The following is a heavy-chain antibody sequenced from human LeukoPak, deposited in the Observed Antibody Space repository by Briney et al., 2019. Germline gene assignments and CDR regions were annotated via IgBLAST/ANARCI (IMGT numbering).Heavy chain of an antibody. J-gene: IGHJ4*02. CDR3: ARAVVGATADY. D-gene: IGHD1-26*01. V-gene: IGHV3-21*01. CDR1: GFTFSSND. CDR2: ISSSSSYI. Sequence: PGRSLRLSCAASGFTFSSNDIHWVRQAPGKGLEWVSSISSSSSYIYYADSVKGRFTISRDNAKNSLYLQMNSLRAEDTAVYYCARAVVGATADYWGQGTLVTVSS.